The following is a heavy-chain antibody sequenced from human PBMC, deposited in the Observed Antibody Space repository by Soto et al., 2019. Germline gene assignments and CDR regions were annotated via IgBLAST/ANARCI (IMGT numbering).Heavy chain of an antibody. V-gene: IGHV1-18*01. CDR1: GYTFTSYG. Sequence: QVQLVQSGAEVKKPGASVKVSCKASGYTFTSYGISWVRQAPGKRLEWMVWISAYNGNTNYAQKFQGRVTMTTDTSTSTAYMELRILRSADPAVYYWARRGKYCTNGVCSFSGMDVWGQGNTVSVSS. CDR2: ISAYNGNT. CDR3: ARRGKYCTNGVCSFSGMDV. J-gene: IGHJ6*02. D-gene: IGHD2-8*01.